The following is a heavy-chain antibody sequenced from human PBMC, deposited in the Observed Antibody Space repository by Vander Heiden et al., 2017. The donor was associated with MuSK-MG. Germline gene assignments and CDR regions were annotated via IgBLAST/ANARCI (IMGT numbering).Heavy chain of an antibody. CDR3: TRHVFYGDEAP. CDR2: IRSKANSYAT. V-gene: IGHV3-73*01. CDR1: GFTFSGSA. Sequence: EVQLVESGGGLVQPGGSLKLSCAASGFTFSGSAMHWVRQASGKGLEWVGRIRSKANSYATAYAASVKGRFTISRDDSKNTAYLKMNSMKTEDTAVYYCTRHVFYGDEAPWGQGTLVTVSS. D-gene: IGHD4-17*01. J-gene: IGHJ4*02.